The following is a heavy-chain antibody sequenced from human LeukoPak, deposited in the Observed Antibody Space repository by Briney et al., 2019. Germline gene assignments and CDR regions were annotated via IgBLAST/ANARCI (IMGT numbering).Heavy chain of an antibody. D-gene: IGHD2-8*01. CDR3: AKDPDCTSGICYTFFDY. CDR2: ISSSGRTK. V-gene: IGHV3-48*03. Sequence: GGSLRLSCAASGITFSSYEMNWVRQAPGKGLEWVSYISSSGRTKYYADSVKGRFTISRDNVKNSLYLQMNSLRAEDTAVYYCAKDPDCTSGICYTFFDYWGQGTLVTVSS. CDR1: GITFSSYE. J-gene: IGHJ4*02.